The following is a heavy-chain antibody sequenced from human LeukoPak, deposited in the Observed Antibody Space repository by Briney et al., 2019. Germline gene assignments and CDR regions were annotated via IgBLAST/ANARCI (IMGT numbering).Heavy chain of an antibody. CDR3: AVGFGELLPFDY. V-gene: IGHV4-59*01. CDR1: GGSISSYY. J-gene: IGHJ4*02. Sequence: PSETLSLTCTVSGGSISSYYWSWIRQPPGKGLKWIGYIYYSGSTNYNPSLKSRVTISVDTSKNQFSLKLSSVTAADTAVYYCAVGFGELLPFDYWGQGTLVTVSS. CDR2: IYYSGST. D-gene: IGHD3-10*01.